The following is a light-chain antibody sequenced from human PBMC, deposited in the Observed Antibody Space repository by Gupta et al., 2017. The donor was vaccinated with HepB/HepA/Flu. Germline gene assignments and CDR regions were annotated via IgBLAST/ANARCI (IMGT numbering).Light chain of an antibody. J-gene: IGLJ2*01. CDR1: SSDVGGYKY. CDR3: SSYTSSSTQV. CDR2: DVS. Sequence: QSALTQPASVSGSPGQSITISCTGTSSDVGGYKYVSWYQQHPGKAPKLMIYDVSNRLSGVSNRFSGSKSANTASLTISGLQTEDEADYYCSSYTSSSTQVFGGGTKLTVL. V-gene: IGLV2-14*03.